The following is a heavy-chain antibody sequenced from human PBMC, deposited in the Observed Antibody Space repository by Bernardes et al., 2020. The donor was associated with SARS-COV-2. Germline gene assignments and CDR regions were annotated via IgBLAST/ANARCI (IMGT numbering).Heavy chain of an antibody. V-gene: IGHV4-31*03. CDR2: IYYSGST. D-gene: IGHD3-10*01. CDR1: GGSISSGGYY. CDR3: ARDTWIQNNYYGSGEIYYYYYGMDV. Sequence: SETLSLTCTVSGGSISSGGYYWSWLRQHPGKGLEWIGYIYYSGSTYYNPSLKSRVTISVDTSKNQFSLKLSSVTAADTAVYYCARDTWIQNNYYGSGEIYYYYYGMDVWGQGTTVTVSS. J-gene: IGHJ6*02.